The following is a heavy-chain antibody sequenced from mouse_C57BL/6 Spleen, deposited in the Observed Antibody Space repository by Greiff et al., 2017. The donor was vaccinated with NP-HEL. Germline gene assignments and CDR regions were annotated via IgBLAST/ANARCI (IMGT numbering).Heavy chain of an antibody. CDR2: ISSGGSYT. D-gene: IGHD1-1*01. CDR3: ARESYDGSSPWFAY. Sequence: EVHLVESGGDLVKPGGSLKLSCAASGFTFSSYGMSWVRQTPDKRLEWVATISSGGSYTYYPDSVKGRFTISRDNAKNTLYLQMSSLKSEDTAMYYCARESYDGSSPWFAYWGQGTLVTVSA. CDR1: GFTFSSYG. J-gene: IGHJ3*01. V-gene: IGHV5-6*01.